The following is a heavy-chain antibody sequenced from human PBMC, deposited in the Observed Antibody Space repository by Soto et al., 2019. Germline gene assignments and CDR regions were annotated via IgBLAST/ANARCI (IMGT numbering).Heavy chain of an antibody. D-gene: IGHD3-10*01. CDR3: ARDPRVNGSGSYYGMDV. Sequence: ASVKVSCKASGYTFTSYYMHWVRQAPGQGLEWMGIINPSGGSTSYAQKFQGRVTMTRDTSTSTVYMELSSLRSEDTAVYYCARDPRVNGSGSYYGMDVWGQGTTVTVSS. CDR2: INPSGGST. CDR1: GYTFTSYY. J-gene: IGHJ6*02. V-gene: IGHV1-46*01.